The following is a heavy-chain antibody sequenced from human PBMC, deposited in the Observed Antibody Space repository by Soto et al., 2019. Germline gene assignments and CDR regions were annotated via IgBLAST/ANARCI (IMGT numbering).Heavy chain of an antibody. CDR1: GFTFSDYY. CDR3: ARDLVAVSGGVYSSSSGVYFFDF. Sequence: QVQLVESGGGLVKPGGSLRLSCAASGFTFSDYYMSWIRQAPGKGLEWVSYISNSGRTLYYADSMKGRFTISRDNARNSLVLQMNSLRSDDTAVYYCARDLVAVSGGVYSSSSGVYFFDFWGQGTLVTVSS. J-gene: IGHJ4*02. CDR2: ISNSGRTL. D-gene: IGHD6-6*01. V-gene: IGHV3-11*01.